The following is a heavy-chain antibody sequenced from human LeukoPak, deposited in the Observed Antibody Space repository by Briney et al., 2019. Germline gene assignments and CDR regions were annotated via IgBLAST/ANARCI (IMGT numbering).Heavy chain of an antibody. J-gene: IGHJ6*02. CDR3: ARTVVYSSSSPYYYGMDV. D-gene: IGHD6-6*01. CDR1: GGTFSSYA. CDR2: IIPIFGTA. V-gene: IGHV1-69*13. Sequence: SVKVSCKASGGTFSSYAISWVRQAPGQGLEWMGGIIPIFGTANYPQKFQGRVTITADESTSTAYMELSSLRSEDTAVYYCARTVVYSSSSPYYYGMDVRGQGTTVTVSS.